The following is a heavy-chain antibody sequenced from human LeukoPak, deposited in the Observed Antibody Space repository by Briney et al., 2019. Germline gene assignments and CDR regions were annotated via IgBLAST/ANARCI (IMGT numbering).Heavy chain of an antibody. V-gene: IGHV3-30*02. CDR3: AKDQVPADPFDY. J-gene: IGHJ4*02. Sequence: GGSLRLSCAASGFTFISYGMHWVRQAPGKGLEWVAFIRYDGSNKYYADSVKGRFTISRDNSKNTLYLQMNSLRAEDTAVYYCAKDQVPADPFDYWGQGTLVTVSS. D-gene: IGHD2-2*01. CDR1: GFTFISYG. CDR2: IRYDGSNK.